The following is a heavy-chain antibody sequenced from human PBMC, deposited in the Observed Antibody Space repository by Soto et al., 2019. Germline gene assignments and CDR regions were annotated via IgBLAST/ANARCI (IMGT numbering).Heavy chain of an antibody. Sequence: PGGSLRLSCAASGFTFSNHGMHWVRQAPGKGLEWVAVISYDSSDKYYADSVKGRFTISRDNAKNSLYLQMKRLRDEDTAVYYCARGAMSDSSGYYPKYYFDYWGQGTVVTVSS. CDR3: ARGAMSDSSGYYPKYYFDY. J-gene: IGHJ4*02. D-gene: IGHD3-22*01. CDR2: ISYDSSDK. V-gene: IGHV3-30*03. CDR1: GFTFSNHG.